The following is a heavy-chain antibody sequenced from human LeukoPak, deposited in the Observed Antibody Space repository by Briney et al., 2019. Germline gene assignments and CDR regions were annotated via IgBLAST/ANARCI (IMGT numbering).Heavy chain of an antibody. D-gene: IGHD5-24*01. J-gene: IGHJ5*02. Sequence: GGSLRLSCAASGFTFSSYAMHWVRQAPGKGLEWVAVISYDGSNKYYADSVKGRFTISRDNSKNTLYLQMNSLRAEDTAVYYCAFRRDGYKGGNWFDPWGQGTLVTVSS. V-gene: IGHV3-30-3*01. CDR3: AFRRDGYKGGNWFDP. CDR2: ISYDGSNK. CDR1: GFTFSSYA.